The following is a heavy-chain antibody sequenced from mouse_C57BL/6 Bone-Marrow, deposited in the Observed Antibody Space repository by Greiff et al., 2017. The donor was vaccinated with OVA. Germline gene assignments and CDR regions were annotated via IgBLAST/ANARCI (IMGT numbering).Heavy chain of an antibody. CDR3: ASQGGYDGFPDAMDY. D-gene: IGHD2-3*01. CDR1: GYTFTSHW. Sequence: VQGVESGPELVRPGASVKISCKAPGYTFTSHWMQWVRQRPGQGLEWIGEIFPGSGSTYYNEKFKGKATLTVDTSSSTAYMQLSSLTSGDSAVYFWASQGGYDGFPDAMDYWGQGTSVTVSA. J-gene: IGHJ4*01. CDR2: IFPGSGST. V-gene: IGHV1-56*01.